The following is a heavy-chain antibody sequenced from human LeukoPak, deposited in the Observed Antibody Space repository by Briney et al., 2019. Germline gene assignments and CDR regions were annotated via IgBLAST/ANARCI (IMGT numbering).Heavy chain of an antibody. Sequence: PSETLSLTCTVSGGSISSYYWSWIRQPAGKGLEWIGRIYTSGSTNYNPSLKSRVTMSVDTSKNQFSLKLSSVTAADTAVCYCARPTLRFLEWLLYGDAFDIWGQGTMVTVSS. CDR2: IYTSGST. V-gene: IGHV4-4*07. J-gene: IGHJ3*02. D-gene: IGHD3-3*01. CDR3: ARPTLRFLEWLLYGDAFDI. CDR1: GGSISSYY.